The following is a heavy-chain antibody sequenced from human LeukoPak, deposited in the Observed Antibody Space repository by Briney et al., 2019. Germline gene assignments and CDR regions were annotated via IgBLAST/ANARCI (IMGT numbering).Heavy chain of an antibody. CDR2: IYPGDSDT. D-gene: IGHD6-19*01. CDR3: ASETDSSGRYLGAFDI. V-gene: IGHV5-51*01. Sequence: GESLKISCKGSGYSFTSYWIGWVRQMPGKGLEWMGIIYPGDSDTRYSPSFQGQVTISADKSISTAYLQWSSLKASDTAMYYCASETDSSGRYLGAFDIWGQGTMVTVSS. J-gene: IGHJ3*02. CDR1: GYSFTSYW.